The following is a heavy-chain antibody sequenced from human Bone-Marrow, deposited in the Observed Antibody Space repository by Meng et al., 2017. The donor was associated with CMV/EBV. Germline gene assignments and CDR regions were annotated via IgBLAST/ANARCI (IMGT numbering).Heavy chain of an antibody. Sequence: GGSLRLSCAASGFTFSSYAMSWVRQAPGKGLEWVSTISGSGGTTYYADSVKGRFTISRDNSKNTLYLQMNGLRAEDTAVYYCAKEIITGTTAGLDYWGQGTLVTVSS. CDR3: AKEIITGTTAGLDY. CDR2: ISGSGGTT. V-gene: IGHV3-23*01. J-gene: IGHJ4*02. CDR1: GFTFSSYA. D-gene: IGHD1-7*01.